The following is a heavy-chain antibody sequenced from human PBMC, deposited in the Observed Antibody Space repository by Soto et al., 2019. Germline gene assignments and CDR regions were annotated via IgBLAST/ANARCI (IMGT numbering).Heavy chain of an antibody. CDR2: VYALDGT. J-gene: IGHJ3*02. V-gene: IGHV3-53*01. D-gene: IGHD5-12*01. CDR3: ATWHLREDAYDI. CDR1: GLTVSGKKY. Sequence: DVQLVEAGGGLIQPGGSLRLSCVASGLTVSGKKYMAWVRQAPGKGPEWVSGVYALDGTYYAESVRGRFTPSIDSSRTTVYLQMRDLRAEDTALYFCATWHLREDAYDIWGQGTMVTVSS.